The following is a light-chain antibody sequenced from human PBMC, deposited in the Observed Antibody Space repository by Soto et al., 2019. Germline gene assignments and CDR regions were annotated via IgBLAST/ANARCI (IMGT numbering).Light chain of an antibody. J-gene: IGKJ2*01. CDR3: QQYGSSPRVYT. V-gene: IGKV3-20*01. CDR1: QSVSSGY. Sequence: EIVLTQSPGTLSLSPGERATLSCRASQSVSSGYLAWYQQKPGQAPRLLIYGASSRATGIPDRFSGSGSGTDFTLTISRLEPEDFAVYYCQQYGSSPRVYTFGQGTKLEIK. CDR2: GAS.